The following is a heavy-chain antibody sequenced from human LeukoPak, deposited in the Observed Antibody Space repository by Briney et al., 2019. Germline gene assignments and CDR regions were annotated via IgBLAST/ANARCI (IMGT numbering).Heavy chain of an antibody. CDR3: AREAAGGFIAVAGPIDY. V-gene: IGHV3-30-3*01. D-gene: IGHD6-19*01. J-gene: IGHJ4*02. Sequence: GGSLRLSCAASGFTFSSYAMHWVRQAPGKGLEWVAVISYDGSNKYYADSVKGRFTISRDNSKNTLYLQMNSLRAEDTAVYYCAREAAGGFIAVAGPIDYWGQGTLVTVSS. CDR1: GFTFSSYA. CDR2: ISYDGSNK.